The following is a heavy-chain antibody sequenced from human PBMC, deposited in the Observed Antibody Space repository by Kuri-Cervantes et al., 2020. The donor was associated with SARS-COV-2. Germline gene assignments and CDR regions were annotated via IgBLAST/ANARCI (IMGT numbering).Heavy chain of an antibody. J-gene: IGHJ4*02. V-gene: IGHV1-18*01. D-gene: IGHD3-22*01. CDR3: TRDPNYDSSVYYGLTFDY. CDR2: FSAYNGNT. CDR1: GYTLPYHG. Sequence: ASVHVSCMSCGYTLPYHGISRVRQAPGQALEWMGWFSAYNGNTNYAQKLQGRVTVHTDTSTGTANMELRSLRSDVTAVYNCTRDPNYDSSVYYGLTFDYWGQGTPVTVSS.